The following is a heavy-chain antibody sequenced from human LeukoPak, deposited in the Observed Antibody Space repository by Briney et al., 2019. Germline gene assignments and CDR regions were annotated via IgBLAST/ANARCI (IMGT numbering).Heavy chain of an antibody. D-gene: IGHD6-13*01. J-gene: IGHJ6*02. V-gene: IGHV3-66*01. Sequence: GGSLRLSCAASGFNVSSNYMSWVRQAPGKGLEWVSIIYGGVSTYYADSVKGRITISRDNSKNTLYLQMNSLRAEDTAVYYCARVAAAGSPIYYYYGLDVWAQGTTVTVSS. CDR2: IYGGVST. CDR1: GFNVSSNY. CDR3: ARVAAAGSPIYYYYGLDV.